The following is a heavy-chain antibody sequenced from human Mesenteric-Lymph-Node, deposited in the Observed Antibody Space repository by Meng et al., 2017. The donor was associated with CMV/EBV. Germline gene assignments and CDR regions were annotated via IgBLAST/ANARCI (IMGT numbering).Heavy chain of an antibody. CDR2: ISGSGSTT. CDR1: GFIFSSYE. CDR3: ARVAVAEGAFDI. J-gene: IGHJ3*02. Sequence: GESLKISCAASGFIFSSYEMNWVRQAPGKGLEWVSYISGSGSTTYYADSVKGRFTISRDNAKNSLYPQMNSLRAEDTAVYYCARVAVAEGAFDIWGQGTMVTVSS. V-gene: IGHV3-48*03. D-gene: IGHD2-15*01.